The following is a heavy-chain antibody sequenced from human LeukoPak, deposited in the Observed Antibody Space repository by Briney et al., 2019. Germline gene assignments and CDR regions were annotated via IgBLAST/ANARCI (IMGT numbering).Heavy chain of an antibody. CDR1: GGSISSGGYS. CDR2: IYHSGSI. J-gene: IGHJ3*02. Sequence: SETLSLTCAVSGGSISSGGYSWSWIRQPPGTGLEWIGYIYHSGSIYYNPSLKSRVTISIDRSKNQFSLKLSSVTAADTAVYYCARAKPHSSGWYGNAFDIWGQGTMVTVSS. V-gene: IGHV4-30-2*01. D-gene: IGHD6-19*01. CDR3: ARAKPHSSGWYGNAFDI.